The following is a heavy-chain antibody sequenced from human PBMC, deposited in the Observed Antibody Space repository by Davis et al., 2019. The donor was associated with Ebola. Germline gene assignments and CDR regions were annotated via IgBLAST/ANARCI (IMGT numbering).Heavy chain of an antibody. CDR2: IYYSGST. CDR3: ARDPMAGTPDF. J-gene: IGHJ4*02. D-gene: IGHD6-19*01. CDR1: GGSISTGGYY. V-gene: IGHV4-31*03. Sequence: SETLSLTCSVSGGSISTGGYYWSWIRQHPGKGLEWIGYIYYSGSTYYNPSLKSRVTISLDTSKNQLSLKLSSVTAADTAVYYCARDPMAGTPDFWGQGTLVTVSS.